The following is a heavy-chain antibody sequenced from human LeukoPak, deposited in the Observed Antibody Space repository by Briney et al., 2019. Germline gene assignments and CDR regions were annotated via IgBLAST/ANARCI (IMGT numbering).Heavy chain of an antibody. J-gene: IGHJ6*03. V-gene: IGHV4-59*01. CDR2: IDHSGTT. Sequence: PSETLSLTCTVSGGSFSSYYWTWIRQPPGKGLEWIGYIDHSGTTNYNPSLKSRVSISSDTSKNQFSLKLSSVTAADTAVYYCARASSSWSLHYYYYYYMDVWGKGTTVTVSS. D-gene: IGHD6-13*01. CDR1: GGSFSSYY. CDR3: ARASSSWSLHYYYYYYMDV.